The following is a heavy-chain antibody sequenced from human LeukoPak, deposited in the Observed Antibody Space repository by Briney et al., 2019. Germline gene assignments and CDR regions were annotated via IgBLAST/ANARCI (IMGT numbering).Heavy chain of an antibody. V-gene: IGHV4-39*07. J-gene: IGHJ4*02. CDR2: IYYSGST. CDR1: GGSISSSSYY. Sequence: SETLSLTCTVSGGSISSSSYYWGWIRQPPGKGLEWIGSIYYSGSTYYNPSLKSRVTISVDTSKNQFSLKLSSVTAADTAVYYCARACGGSCHSAVDYWGQGTLVTVSS. CDR3: ARACGGSCHSAVDY. D-gene: IGHD2-15*01.